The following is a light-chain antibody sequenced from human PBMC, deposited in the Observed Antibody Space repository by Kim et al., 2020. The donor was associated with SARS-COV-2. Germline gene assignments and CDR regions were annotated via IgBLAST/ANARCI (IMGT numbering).Light chain of an antibody. V-gene: IGKV1-5*03. CDR2: KAS. CDR3: QQYNSYSLT. CDR1: QSISTW. J-gene: IGKJ4*01. Sequence: ASVGDRVTIACRASQSISTWLAWYQQKPGTAPKLLIYKASNLESGVPSRFSGSGSGTEFALTISSLQPDDVATYYCQQYNSYSLTFGGGTKVDIK.